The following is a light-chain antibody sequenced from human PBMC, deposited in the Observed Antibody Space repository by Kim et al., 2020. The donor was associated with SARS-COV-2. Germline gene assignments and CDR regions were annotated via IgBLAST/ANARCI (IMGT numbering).Light chain of an antibody. CDR2: DNN. J-gene: IGLJ2*01. Sequence: QAVVTQPPSVSAAPGQKVTISCSGSSSNIANKYVSWYQQLPGTAPKLLIYDNNKRPSGIPDRFSGSKSDTSATLGITGLQTGDEADYYCGAWDSSLSAVVFGGGTKVTVL. CDR3: GAWDSSLSAVV. CDR1: SSNIANKY. V-gene: IGLV1-51*01.